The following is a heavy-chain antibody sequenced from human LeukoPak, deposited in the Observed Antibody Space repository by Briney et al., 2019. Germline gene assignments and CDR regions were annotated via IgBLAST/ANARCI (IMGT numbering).Heavy chain of an antibody. D-gene: IGHD2-21*02. Sequence: SETLSLTCTVSGGSISSSSYYWGWIRQPPGKGLEWIGSIYYSGSTYYNPSLKSRVTVSVDTSKNQFSLKLSSVTAADTAVYCCAITVKGCGGDCLLGWFDPWGQGTLVTVSS. CDR3: AITVKGCGGDCLLGWFDP. V-gene: IGHV4-39*01. CDR2: IYYSGST. CDR1: GGSISSSSYY. J-gene: IGHJ5*02.